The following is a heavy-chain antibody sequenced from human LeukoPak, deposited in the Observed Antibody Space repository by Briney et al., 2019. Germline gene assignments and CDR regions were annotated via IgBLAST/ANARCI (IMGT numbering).Heavy chain of an antibody. V-gene: IGHV3-33*01. CDR3: ARAVGPFDY. CDR1: GXTFSTYG. D-gene: IGHD3-16*01. Sequence: PGRSLRLSCSTSGXTFSTYGLHWVRQAPGKGLEWVAAIWPDGSYKYYADSVKGRFTISRDNSKNTVYLQMNTLRDEDTAVYYCARAVGPFDYWGQGTLVTVSS. CDR2: IWPDGSYK. J-gene: IGHJ4*02.